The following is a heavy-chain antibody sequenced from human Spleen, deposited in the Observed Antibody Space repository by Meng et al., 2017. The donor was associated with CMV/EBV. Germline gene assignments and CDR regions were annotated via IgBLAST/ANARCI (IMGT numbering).Heavy chain of an antibody. J-gene: IGHJ4*02. CDR3: TTGPLFGRDLGP. D-gene: IGHD3/OR15-3a*01. CDR1: GFTFSNVW. V-gene: IGHV3-15*04. CDR2: IERKSDGGTT. Sequence: GGSLRLSCAASGFTFSNVWMSWVRQAPGKGLEWVGRIERKSDGGTTDYAAPVKGRFTISRDDTKKTLYLQMNSLKTEDTGVYYCTTGPLFGRDLGPGGQGTRVTVSS.